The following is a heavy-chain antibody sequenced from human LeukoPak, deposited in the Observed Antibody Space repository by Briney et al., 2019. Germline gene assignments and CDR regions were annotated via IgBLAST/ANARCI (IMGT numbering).Heavy chain of an antibody. CDR3: ARGVVAAAGRTFDF. V-gene: IGHV4-4*07. D-gene: IGHD6-13*01. J-gene: IGHJ4*02. Sequence: SETLSLTCTVSGYSISSGYYWSWIRQPAGKGLEWIGRIYTSGSTNYNPSLKSRVTMSVDTSKNQFSLKLSSLTAADTAVYYCARGVVAAAGRTFDFWGQGTLVTVSS. CDR1: GYSISSGYY. CDR2: IYTSGST.